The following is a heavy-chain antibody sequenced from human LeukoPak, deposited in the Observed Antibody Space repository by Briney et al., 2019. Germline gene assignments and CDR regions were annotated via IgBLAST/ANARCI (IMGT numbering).Heavy chain of an antibody. D-gene: IGHD3-22*01. CDR1: GYTFTSYY. J-gene: IGHJ4*02. CDR3: ARDSSGYYYPDYYFDY. Sequence: ASVKVSCKASGYTFTSYYMHWVRQAPGQGLEWMGIINPSGGSTSYAQKFQGRVTMTRDMSTSTVYMELSSLRSEDTAVYYCARDSSGYYYPDYYFDYWGQGTLVTVSS. V-gene: IGHV1-46*01. CDR2: INPSGGST.